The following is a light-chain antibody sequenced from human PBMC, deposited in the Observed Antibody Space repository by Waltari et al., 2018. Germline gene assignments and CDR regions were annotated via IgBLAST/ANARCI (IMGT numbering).Light chain of an antibody. J-gene: IGKJ4*01. CDR1: QDISRW. V-gene: IGKV1-12*01. Sequence: DIQMTQFPPSGSASVGDRVTTSGRARQDISRWLAWYQQKPGKAPKFLIYAASNLQRGVPSRFSGSGSGTHFTRTVSSLQPQDFATYYCQQGNSVPLSFGGGTKVEIK. CDR2: AAS. CDR3: QQGNSVPLS.